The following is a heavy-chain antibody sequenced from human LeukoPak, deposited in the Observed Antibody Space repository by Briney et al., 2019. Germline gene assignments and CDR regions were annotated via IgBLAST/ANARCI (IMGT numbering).Heavy chain of an antibody. CDR2: ISAGNGNT. D-gene: IGHD4-23*01. Sequence: ASVKVSCKASGYTFTSYAMHCVRQAPGQRLEWMGWISAGNGNTKYSQKFQGRVTITRDTSASTAYMELSSLRSEDTAVYYCARFEGDYVGWFDPWGQGTLVTVSS. V-gene: IGHV1-3*01. CDR3: ARFEGDYVGWFDP. J-gene: IGHJ5*02. CDR1: GYTFTSYA.